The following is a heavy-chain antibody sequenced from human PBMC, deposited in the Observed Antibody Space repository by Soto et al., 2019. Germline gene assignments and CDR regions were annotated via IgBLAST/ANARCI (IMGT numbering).Heavy chain of an antibody. D-gene: IGHD5-12*01. V-gene: IGHV1-69*13. CDR3: AREGSGYNF. J-gene: IGHJ4*02. CDR2: IVPVFGRR. Sequence: ASVKVSCNAAGGSFSNFGISWVRQAPGQGLEWMGGIVPVFGRRNYAQRFRGRLTITADESTSTGYMELISLRSDDTAVYYCAREGSGYNFWGQGTQVTVSS. CDR1: GGSFSNFG.